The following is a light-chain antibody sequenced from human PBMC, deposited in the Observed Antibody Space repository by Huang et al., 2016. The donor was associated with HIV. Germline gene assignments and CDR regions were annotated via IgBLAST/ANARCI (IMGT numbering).Light chain of an antibody. CDR1: LSVSSN. CDR2: ASS. J-gene: IGKJ1*01. CDR3: QQYNKWPRT. V-gene: IGKV3-15*01. Sequence: EIVMTQSPATLSVSPGERASLSCRASLSVSSNLAWYQQKPGQAPRLLIYASSTRATGIPARFSGSGFGTEFTLTISSLQSEDFAVYFCQQYNKWPRTFGQGTKVDIK.